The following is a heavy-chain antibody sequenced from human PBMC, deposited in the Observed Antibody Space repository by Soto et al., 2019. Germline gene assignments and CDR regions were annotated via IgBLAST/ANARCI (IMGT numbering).Heavy chain of an antibody. V-gene: IGHV3-23*01. J-gene: IGHJ5*02. D-gene: IGHD6-6*01. CDR2: ISGSGGST. Sequence: EVQLLESGGGLVQPGGSLRLSCAASGFTFSSYAMSWVRQAPGKGLEWVSAISGSGGSTYYADSVKGRFTISRDNSKNPLYLQMNSLRAEDTAVYYCAEAAAVSSSPNWFDPWGQGTLVTVSS. CDR1: GFTFSSYA. CDR3: AEAAAVSSSPNWFDP.